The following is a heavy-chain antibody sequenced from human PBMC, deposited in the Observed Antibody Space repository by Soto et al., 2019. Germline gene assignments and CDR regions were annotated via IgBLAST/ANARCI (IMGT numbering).Heavy chain of an antibody. J-gene: IGHJ4*02. Sequence: QVQLVQSGAEVKKPGSSVKVSCKASGGTFSSYTISWVRQAPGQGLEWMGRIIPILGIANYAQKFQGRVTITADKSTSTAYLELGSLRSEDTAVYYCARDRYYYDSSGYYNGDLDYWGQGTLVTVSS. CDR1: GGTFSSYT. CDR3: ARDRYYYDSSGYYNGDLDY. D-gene: IGHD3-22*01. V-gene: IGHV1-69*08. CDR2: IIPILGIA.